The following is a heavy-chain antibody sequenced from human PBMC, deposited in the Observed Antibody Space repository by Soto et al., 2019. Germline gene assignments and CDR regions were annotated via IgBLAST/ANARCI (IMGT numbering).Heavy chain of an antibody. CDR1: GFAVSRSY. V-gene: IGHV3-53*02. CDR3: ARVSVAGYYYAMDV. D-gene: IGHD6-19*01. J-gene: IGHJ6*02. Sequence: EVQLVETGGGLIQPGGSLRLSCAASGFAVSRSYMTWVRQSPGKGLEWVSIIYSDGSTYYADSVKGRFTIYRDNAKNTLLLQMNGLRAEDTAVYYCARVSVAGYYYAMDVWGQGTTVNVSS. CDR2: IYSDGST.